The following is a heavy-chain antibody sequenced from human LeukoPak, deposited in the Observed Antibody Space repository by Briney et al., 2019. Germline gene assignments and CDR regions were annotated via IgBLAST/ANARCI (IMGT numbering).Heavy chain of an antibody. Sequence: GGSLRLSCAASGFTFSSYSMNWVRQAPGKGLEWVSSISSSSSYIYYADSVKGRFTISRDNAKNSLYLQMNSLRAEDTAVYYCAGISGIAAADEAFDIWGQGTMVTVSS. J-gene: IGHJ3*02. CDR2: ISSSSSYI. D-gene: IGHD6-13*01. CDR3: AGISGIAAADEAFDI. V-gene: IGHV3-21*01. CDR1: GFTFSSYS.